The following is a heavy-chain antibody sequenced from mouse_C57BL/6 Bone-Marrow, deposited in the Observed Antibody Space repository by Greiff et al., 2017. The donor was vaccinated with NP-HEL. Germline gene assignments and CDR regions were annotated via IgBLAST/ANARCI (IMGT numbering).Heavy chain of an antibody. V-gene: IGHV5-6*01. CDR3: ASPSYYSNWYFDV. J-gene: IGHJ1*03. Sequence: EVQVVESGGDLVKPGGSLKLSCAASGFTFSSYGMSWVRQTPDKRLEWVATISSGGSYTYYPDSVKGRFTISRDNAKNTLYLQMSSLKSEDTAMYYCASPSYYSNWYFDVWGTGTTVTVSS. D-gene: IGHD2-5*01. CDR2: ISSGGSYT. CDR1: GFTFSSYG.